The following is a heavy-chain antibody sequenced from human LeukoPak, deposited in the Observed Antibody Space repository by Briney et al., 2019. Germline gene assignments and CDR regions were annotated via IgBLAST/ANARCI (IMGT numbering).Heavy chain of an antibody. D-gene: IGHD1-26*01. CDR2: IIHSGGT. Sequence: TSETLSLTCAVDGGSFSGYYWSWIRQPPGKGLDWIGEIIHSGGTNYNPSLKSRVTISVDTSKNQFSLNLNSINAADTAVYYCARGLGGSYYFDHWGQGTLVTVSS. V-gene: IGHV4-34*01. CDR3: ARGLGGSYYFDH. J-gene: IGHJ4*02. CDR1: GGSFSGYY.